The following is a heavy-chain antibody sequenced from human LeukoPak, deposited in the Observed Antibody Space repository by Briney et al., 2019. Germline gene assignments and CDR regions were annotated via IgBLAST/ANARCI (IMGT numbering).Heavy chain of an antibody. CDR1: GFTLSSYS. Sequence: GGSLRLSCAASGFTLSSYSMNWVRQAPGKGLEWVSSISSSSSYIYYADSVKGRFTISRDNAKNSLYLQMNSLRAEDTAVYYCARSGFWSGYSFFDYWGQGTLVTVSS. J-gene: IGHJ4*02. D-gene: IGHD3-3*01. V-gene: IGHV3-21*01. CDR2: ISSSSSYI. CDR3: ARSGFWSGYSFFDY.